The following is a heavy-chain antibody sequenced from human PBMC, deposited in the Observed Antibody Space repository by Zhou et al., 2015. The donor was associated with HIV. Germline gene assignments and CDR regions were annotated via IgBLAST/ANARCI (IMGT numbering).Heavy chain of an antibody. CDR3: ARETRDYDFWSGYPYYYYYMDV. CDR2: IIPIFGTA. CDR1: GGTFSSYA. Sequence: QVQLVQSGAEVKKPGSSVKVSCKASGGTFSSYAISWVRQAPGQGLEWMGGIIPIFGTANYAQKFQGRVTITADESTSTAYMELSSLRSEDTAVYYCARETRDYDFWSGYPYYYYYMDVWGKGTTVTVSS. V-gene: IGHV1-69*01. J-gene: IGHJ6*03. D-gene: IGHD3-3*01.